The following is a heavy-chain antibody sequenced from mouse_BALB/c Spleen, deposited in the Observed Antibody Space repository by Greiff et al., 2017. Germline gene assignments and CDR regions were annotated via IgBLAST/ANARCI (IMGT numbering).Heavy chain of an antibody. Sequence: QVQLQQPGAELVKPGAPVKLSCKASGYTFTSYWMNWVKQRPGRGLEWIGRIDPSDSETHYNQKFKDKATLTVDKSSSTAYIQLSSLTSEDSAVYYCASRYDEGGFDYWGQGTTLTVSS. D-gene: IGHD2-14*01. J-gene: IGHJ2*01. CDR2: IDPSDSET. V-gene: IGHV1-69*02. CDR1: GYTFTSYW. CDR3: ASRYDEGGFDY.